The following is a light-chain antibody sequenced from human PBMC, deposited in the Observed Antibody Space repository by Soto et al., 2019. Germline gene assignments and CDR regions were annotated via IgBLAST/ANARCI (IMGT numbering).Light chain of an antibody. J-gene: IGLJ1*01. CDR2: RDN. Sequence: QSVLTQPPSASGTPGQRVTISCSGSSSNIGSNTVNWFQQLPGTAPKLLIYRDNRRPSGVPGRFSGSKSGTSASLAISGLQSEDEADYYCAAWDDSLNGRHVFGTGTKLTVL. CDR1: SSNIGSNT. CDR3: AAWDDSLNGRHV. V-gene: IGLV1-44*01.